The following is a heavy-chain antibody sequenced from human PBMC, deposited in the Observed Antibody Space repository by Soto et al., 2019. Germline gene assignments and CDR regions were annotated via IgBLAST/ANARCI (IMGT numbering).Heavy chain of an antibody. J-gene: IGHJ5*02. Sequence: QVQLVQSGAEVKKPGSSVKVSCEASGGTFSSYSFSWVRQAPGQGLEWMGRVIPILGMANYAHKFQGRVTITADKPTSTVYMQLSSLRSGDTAVYYCARGGAVVVPGAVDRHNWFDPWGQGTLVTVSS. V-gene: IGHV1-69*02. D-gene: IGHD2-2*01. CDR2: VIPILGMA. CDR1: GGTFSSYS. CDR3: ARGGAVVVPGAVDRHNWFDP.